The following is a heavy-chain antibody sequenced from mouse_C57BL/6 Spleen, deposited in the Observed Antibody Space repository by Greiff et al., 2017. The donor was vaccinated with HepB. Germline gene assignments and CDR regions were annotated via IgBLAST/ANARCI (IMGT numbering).Heavy chain of an antibody. J-gene: IGHJ4*01. D-gene: IGHD6-5*01. CDR1: GFTFSSYA. CDR2: ISDGGSYT. V-gene: IGHV5-4*01. Sequence: EVQWVESGGGLVKPGGSLKLSCAASGFTFSSYAMSWVRQTPEKRLEWVATISDGGSYTYYPDNVKGRFTISRDNAKNNLYLQMSHLKSEDTAMYYCARRTYDYGAMDYWGQGTSVTVSS. CDR3: ARRTYDYGAMDY.